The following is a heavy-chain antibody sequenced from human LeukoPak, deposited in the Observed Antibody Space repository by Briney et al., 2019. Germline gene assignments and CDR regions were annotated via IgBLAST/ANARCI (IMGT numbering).Heavy chain of an antibody. CDR1: GGSISSYY. V-gene: IGHV4-4*07. D-gene: IGHD2-15*01. J-gene: IGHJ3*02. Sequence: SETLSLTCTVSGGSISSYYWSWIRQPAGKGLEWIGRIYTSGSTNYNPSLKSRVTMSVGTSKNQFSLKLSSVTAADTAVYYCARESLVLGAYDAFDIWGQGTMVTVSS. CDR2: IYTSGST. CDR3: ARESLVLGAYDAFDI.